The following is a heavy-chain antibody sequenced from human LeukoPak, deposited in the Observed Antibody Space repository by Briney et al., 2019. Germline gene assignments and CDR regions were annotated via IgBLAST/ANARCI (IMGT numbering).Heavy chain of an antibody. J-gene: IGHJ3*02. CDR3: ARELARRPLYWAAYDAFDI. D-gene: IGHD2-15*01. Sequence: ASVKVSCKASGYTFTSYGISWVRQAPGQGLEWMGWISAYNGNTNYAQEFQGRVTITRDTSASTAYMELSSLRSEDMAVYYCARELARRPLYWAAYDAFDIWGQGTMVTVSS. CDR1: GYTFTSYG. V-gene: IGHV1-18*03. CDR2: ISAYNGNT.